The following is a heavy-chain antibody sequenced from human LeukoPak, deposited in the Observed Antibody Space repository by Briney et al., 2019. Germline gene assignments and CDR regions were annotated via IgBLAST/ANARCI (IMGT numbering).Heavy chain of an antibody. Sequence: GGSLRLSCAASGFTISSYEMNWVRQAPGKGLEWVSYINSRGSSILYADSVKGRFTTSRDTAKNSLYLHMNSLRAEDTAVYYCARGVEPDAFDIWGQGTMVTVSS. J-gene: IGHJ3*02. CDR2: INSRGSSI. CDR3: ARGVEPDAFDI. D-gene: IGHD1-1*01. CDR1: GFTISSYE. V-gene: IGHV3-48*03.